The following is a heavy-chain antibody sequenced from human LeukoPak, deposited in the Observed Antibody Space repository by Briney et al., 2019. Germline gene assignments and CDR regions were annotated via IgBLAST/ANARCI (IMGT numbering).Heavy chain of an antibody. J-gene: IGHJ4*02. CDR2: INHSGST. CDR1: GGSFSGYY. CDR3: ARGRTDYYDSSGYYYLWDY. Sequence: SETLSLTCAVYGGSFSGYYWSWIRQPPGKGLEWIGEINHSGSTNYNPSLKSRVTISVDTSKNQFSLKLSSVTAADTAVYYCARGRTDYYDSSGYYYLWDYWGQGTLVTVSS. V-gene: IGHV4-34*01. D-gene: IGHD3-22*01.